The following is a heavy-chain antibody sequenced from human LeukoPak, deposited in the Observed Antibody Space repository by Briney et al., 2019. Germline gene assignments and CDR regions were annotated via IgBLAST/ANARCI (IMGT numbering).Heavy chain of an antibody. D-gene: IGHD4-23*01. CDR1: GGSISSGGYY. Sequence: MSSQTLSLTCTVSGGSISSGGYYWSWIRQHPGKGLEWIGYIYYSGSTYYNPSLKSRVTISVDTSKNQFSPKLSSVTAADTAVYYCARSEAVVTGSFDYWGQGTLVTVSS. CDR2: IYYSGST. V-gene: IGHV4-31*03. J-gene: IGHJ4*02. CDR3: ARSEAVVTGSFDY.